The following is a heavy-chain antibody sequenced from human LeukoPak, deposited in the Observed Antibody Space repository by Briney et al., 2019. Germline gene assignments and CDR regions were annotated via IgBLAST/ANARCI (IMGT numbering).Heavy chain of an antibody. V-gene: IGHV4-34*01. D-gene: IGHD3-16*01. Sequence: PSETLSLTCAVYGGSFSGYYWSWIRQPPGKGLEWIGEINHSGSTNYNPSLKSRVTISVDTSKNQFSLKLSSVTAADTAVYYCARVERGNLLVRFDYWGQGTLVTVSS. CDR3: ARVERGNLLVRFDY. CDR2: INHSGST. J-gene: IGHJ4*02. CDR1: GGSFSGYY.